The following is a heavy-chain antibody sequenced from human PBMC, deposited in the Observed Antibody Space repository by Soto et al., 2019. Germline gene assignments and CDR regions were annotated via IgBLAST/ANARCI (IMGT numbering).Heavy chain of an antibody. Sequence: SETLSFTCSVSGASITTYYWSWIRQPPGKGLEWIGSISYSGSTKYNPSLESRVMISLDTSKNQFSLRLTSVTAADTALYYCARDWDSSGLFDPWGQGALVTVSS. CDR2: ISYSGST. V-gene: IGHV4-59*01. J-gene: IGHJ5*02. D-gene: IGHD3-10*01. CDR3: ARDWDSSGLFDP. CDR1: GASITTYY.